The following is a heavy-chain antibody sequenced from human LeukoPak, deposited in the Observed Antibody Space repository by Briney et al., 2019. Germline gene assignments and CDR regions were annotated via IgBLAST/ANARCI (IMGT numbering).Heavy chain of an antibody. CDR1: GGSISSYY. Sequence: PSETLSLTCTVSGGSISSYYWSWIRQPPGKGLEWIGYIYYSGSTNYNPSLKSRVTISVDTSKNQFSLKLSSVTAADTAVYYCARGGIVGAVIHYFYYYMDVWGKGTTVTVSS. D-gene: IGHD1-26*01. CDR3: ARGGIVGAVIHYFYYYMDV. J-gene: IGHJ6*03. V-gene: IGHV4-59*01. CDR2: IYYSGST.